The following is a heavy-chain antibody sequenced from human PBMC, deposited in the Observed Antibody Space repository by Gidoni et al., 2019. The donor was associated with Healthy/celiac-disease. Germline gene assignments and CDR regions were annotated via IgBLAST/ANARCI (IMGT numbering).Heavy chain of an antibody. V-gene: IGHV3-33*01. D-gene: IGHD4-17*01. J-gene: IGHJ4*02. CDR1: GFTFSSYG. Sequence: QVQLVESGGGVVQPGRSLRPSWAASGFTFSSYGMHWVRQAPGQGLEWVAVIWYDGSNKYYADSVKGRFTISRDNSKNTLYLQMNSLRAEDTAVYYCARNHEYGTYDAEQYDYWGQGTLVTVSS. CDR2: IWYDGSNK. CDR3: ARNHEYGTYDAEQYDY.